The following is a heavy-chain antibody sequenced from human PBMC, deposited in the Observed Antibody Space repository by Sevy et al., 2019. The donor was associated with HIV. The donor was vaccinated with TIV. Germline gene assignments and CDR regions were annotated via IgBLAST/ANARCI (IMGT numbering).Heavy chain of an antibody. CDR2: ISSSGSLI. Sequence: GGSLRLSCAASEFTFSSYEMNWVRQAPGKGLEWVSYISSSGSLIYYADSVNGRFTISRDNATNSLYLQMNSLRAEDTAVYYCAGGLVIGTTFDYWGQGTLVTVSS. D-gene: IGHD3-22*01. J-gene: IGHJ4*02. V-gene: IGHV3-48*03. CDR1: EFTFSSYE. CDR3: AGGLVIGTTFDY.